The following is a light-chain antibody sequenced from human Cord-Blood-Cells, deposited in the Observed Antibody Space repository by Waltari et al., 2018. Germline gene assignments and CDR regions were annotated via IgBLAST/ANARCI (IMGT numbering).Light chain of an antibody. V-gene: IGKV4-1*01. CDR1: PSVLYSSNNKNY. Sequence: DIVMTQSPDSLAVSLGERATINCKSSPSVLYSSNNKNYLAWYQQKPGQPPKLLIYWASTRESVVPDRFSGSGSGTDFTLTISSLQAEDVAVYYCQQYYSTPFTFGPGTKVDI. CDR2: WAS. J-gene: IGKJ3*01. CDR3: QQYYSTPFT.